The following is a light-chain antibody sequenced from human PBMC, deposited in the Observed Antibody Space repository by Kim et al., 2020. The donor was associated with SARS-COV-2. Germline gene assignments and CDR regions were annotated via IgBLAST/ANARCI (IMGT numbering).Light chain of an antibody. Sequence: EIVMTQSPATLSVSPGERATFSCRASQSVNKNLAWYQQKPGQAPRLLIYAASTRATGTPVRFSGSGSGTEFALTITSLQSEDFAVYYCQQYDKWPLTFGGGTKVDIK. J-gene: IGKJ4*01. V-gene: IGKV3-15*01. CDR3: QQYDKWPLT. CDR1: QSVNKN. CDR2: AAS.